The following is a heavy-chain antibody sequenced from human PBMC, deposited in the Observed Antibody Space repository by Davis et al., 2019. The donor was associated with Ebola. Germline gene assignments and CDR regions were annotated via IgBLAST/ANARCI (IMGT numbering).Heavy chain of an antibody. J-gene: IGHJ4*02. CDR2: IYPGDSDT. CDR1: GYSFTSYW. CDR3: TCIAARPDDDY. Sequence: KVSCKGSGYSFTSYWIGWVRQMPGKGLEWMGIIYPGDSDTKYSPSFQGQVTISADKSISTAYLQWSSLKTEDTAVYYCTCIAARPDDDYWGQGTLVTVSS. V-gene: IGHV5-51*01. D-gene: IGHD6-6*01.